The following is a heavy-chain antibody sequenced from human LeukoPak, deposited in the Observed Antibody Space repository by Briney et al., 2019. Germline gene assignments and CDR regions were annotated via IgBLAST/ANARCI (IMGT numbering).Heavy chain of an antibody. Sequence: ASVKVSCKASGYTFTSYDINWVRQATGQGLEWMGWMNPNSGNTGYAQKFQGRVTITRNTSISTAYMELSSLRSEDTAVYYCARGLKQKHRPYYYYMNVWGKGTTVTVSS. CDR1: GYTFTSYD. V-gene: IGHV1-8*03. CDR2: MNPNSGNT. CDR3: ARGLKQKHRPYYYYMNV. J-gene: IGHJ6*03. D-gene: IGHD6-13*01.